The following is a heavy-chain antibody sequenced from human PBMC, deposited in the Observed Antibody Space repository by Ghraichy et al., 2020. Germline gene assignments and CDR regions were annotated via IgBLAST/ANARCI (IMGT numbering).Heavy chain of an antibody. D-gene: IGHD6-13*01. CDR1: GGSISSGDYY. V-gene: IGHV4-30-4*01. Sequence: SETLSLTCTVSGGSISSGDYYWSWIRQPPGKGLEWIGYIYYSGSTYYNPSLKSRVTISVDTSKNQFSLKLSSVTAADTAVYYCARERGSWFYAFDIWGQGTMVTVSS. CDR2: IYYSGST. CDR3: ARERGSWFYAFDI. J-gene: IGHJ3*02.